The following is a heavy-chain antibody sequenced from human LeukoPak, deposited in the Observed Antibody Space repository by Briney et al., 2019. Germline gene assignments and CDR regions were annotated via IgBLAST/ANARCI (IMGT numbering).Heavy chain of an antibody. J-gene: IGHJ1*01. CDR2: IYYSGST. CDR1: GGSISSYY. V-gene: IGHV4-59*08. Sequence: PSETLSLTCTVSGGSISSYYWSWIRRPPGKGLEWIGYIYYSGSTNYNPSLKSRVTISVDTSKNQFSLKLSSVTAADTAVYYCARGEANYYGSEIFQHWGQGTLVTVSS. CDR3: ARGEANYYGSEIFQH. D-gene: IGHD3-10*01.